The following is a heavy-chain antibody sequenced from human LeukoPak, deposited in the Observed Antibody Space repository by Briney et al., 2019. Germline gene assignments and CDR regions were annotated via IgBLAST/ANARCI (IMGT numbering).Heavy chain of an antibody. Sequence: PGGSLRLSCEASGFTFSSYTMNWIRQAPGKGLEWVAVISYDGSNKYYADSVKGRFTISRDNSKNTLYLQMNSLRAEDTAVYYCARDGENLHGFGELLRYYFDYWGQGTLVTVSS. CDR1: GFTFSSYT. CDR2: ISYDGSNK. J-gene: IGHJ4*02. D-gene: IGHD3-10*01. CDR3: ARDGENLHGFGELLRYYFDY. V-gene: IGHV3-30-3*01.